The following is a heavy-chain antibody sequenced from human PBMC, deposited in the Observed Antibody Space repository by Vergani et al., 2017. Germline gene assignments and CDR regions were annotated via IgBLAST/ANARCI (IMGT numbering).Heavy chain of an antibody. CDR1: GFTFSSYS. CDR2: ISSSSSYI. CDR3: ARDFSELFTVYYYYYYMDV. V-gene: IGHV3-21*01. J-gene: IGHJ6*03. Sequence: VQLVESGGGLVKPGGSLRLSCAASGFTFSSYSMNWVRQAPGKGLEWVSSISSSSSYIYYADSVKGRFTISRDNAKNSLYLQMNSLRAEDTAVYYCARDFSELFTVYYYYYYMDVWGKGTTVTVSS. D-gene: IGHD3-10*01.